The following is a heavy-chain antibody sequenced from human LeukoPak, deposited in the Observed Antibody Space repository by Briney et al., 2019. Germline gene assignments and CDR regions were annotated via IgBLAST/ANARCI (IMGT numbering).Heavy chain of an antibody. J-gene: IGHJ4*02. CDR1: GYTFTGYY. D-gene: IGHD6-19*01. CDR2: INPSSDGT. V-gene: IGHV1-2*02. Sequence: GASVKVSCKASGYTFTGYYINWVRQAPGQGLEWMGWINPSSDGTNYAQKFQGRVTMTRDTSISTAYMELSRLRSDDTAVYYCAREVAGTLFYWGQGTLVTVSS. CDR3: AREVAGTLFY.